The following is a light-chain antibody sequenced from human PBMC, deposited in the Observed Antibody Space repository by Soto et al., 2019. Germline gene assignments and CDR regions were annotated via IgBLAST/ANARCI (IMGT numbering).Light chain of an antibody. CDR3: QQYNGYSTWT. V-gene: IGKV1-5*01. Sequence: DIQMTQSPSTLSASVGDRVTITCRASQSISIWLAWYQQKPGKAPKLLIFNASTLKSGIPSRFSGSGSGTEVTITINGLQPDDFASYYCQQYNGYSTWTFGQGTKVEFK. CDR2: NAS. CDR1: QSISIW. J-gene: IGKJ1*01.